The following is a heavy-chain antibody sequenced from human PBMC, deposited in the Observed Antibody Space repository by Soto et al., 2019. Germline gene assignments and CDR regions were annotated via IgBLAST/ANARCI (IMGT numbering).Heavy chain of an antibody. D-gene: IGHD5-12*01. CDR3: ARGIKGLPPSAFDI. CDR1: GYTFSNYD. CDR2: LNPNTDKT. Sequence: ASVKVSCKASGYTFSNYDINWGRQATGQGLEWMGWLNPNTDKTGSAQKFQGRVTMTRNTSISTAYLELGGLRSDDTAVYYCARGIKGLPPSAFDIWGQGTRVTVSS. J-gene: IGHJ3*02. V-gene: IGHV1-8*01.